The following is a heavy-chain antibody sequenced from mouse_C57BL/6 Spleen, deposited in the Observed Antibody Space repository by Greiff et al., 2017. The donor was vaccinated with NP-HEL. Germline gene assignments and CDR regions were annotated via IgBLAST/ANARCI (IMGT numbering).Heavy chain of an antibody. Sequence: EVKLMESGGGLVKPGGSLKLSCAASGFTFSDYGMHWVRQAPEKGLEWVAYISSGSSTIYYADKVKGRFTISRDNAKNTLFLQMTILRSEDTAMYYCARGDYYGSSYAMDYWGQGTSVTVSS. J-gene: IGHJ4*01. D-gene: IGHD1-1*01. V-gene: IGHV5-17*01. CDR1: GFTFSDYG. CDR2: ISSGSSTI. CDR3: ARGDYYGSSYAMDY.